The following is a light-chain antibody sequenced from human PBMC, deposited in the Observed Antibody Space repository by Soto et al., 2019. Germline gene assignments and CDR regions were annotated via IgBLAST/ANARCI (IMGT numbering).Light chain of an antibody. CDR1: SSNIGAGYN. V-gene: IGLV1-40*01. Sequence: QSVLTQPPSVSGAPGQWVTISCTGTSSNIGAGYNVPWYQQLPGTAPKLLVYGNNNRPSGVPDRFSGSKSGTSASLTITKLQAVDEAHDYCQSYDSRPSVDFGGGTKLTVL. J-gene: IGLJ2*01. CDR3: QSYDSRPSVD. CDR2: GNN.